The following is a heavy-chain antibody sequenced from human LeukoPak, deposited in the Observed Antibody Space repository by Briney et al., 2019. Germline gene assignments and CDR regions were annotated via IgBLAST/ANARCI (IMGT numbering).Heavy chain of an antibody. D-gene: IGHD6-19*01. V-gene: IGHV4-4*07. CDR3: ARVAVAGTNSLGFDY. CDR2: IYTSGST. CDR1: GGSISSYY. J-gene: IGHJ4*02. Sequence: SSETLSLTCTVSGGSISSYYWSWIRQPAGKGPEWIGRIYTSGSTNYNPSLKSRVTMSVDTSKNQFSLKLSSVTAADTAVYYCARVAVAGTNSLGFDYWGQGTLVTVSS.